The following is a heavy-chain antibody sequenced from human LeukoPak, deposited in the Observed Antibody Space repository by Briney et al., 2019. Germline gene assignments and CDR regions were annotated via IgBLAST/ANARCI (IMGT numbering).Heavy chain of an antibody. CDR3: VTTSGSWYYFDY. CDR2: INHSGST. D-gene: IGHD6-13*01. Sequence: SETLSLTCAVYGGSFSGYYWSWIRQPPGKGLEWIGEINHSGSTNYNPSLKSRVTISVDTSKNQFSLKLSSVTAADTAVYYCVTTSGSWYYFDYWGQGTLVTVSS. J-gene: IGHJ4*02. V-gene: IGHV4-34*01. CDR1: GGSFSGYY.